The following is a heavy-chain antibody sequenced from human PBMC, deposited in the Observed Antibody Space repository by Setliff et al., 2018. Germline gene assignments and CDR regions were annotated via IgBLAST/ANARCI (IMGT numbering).Heavy chain of an antibody. Sequence: LRLSCAASGFTFSSYAMSWVRQAPGKGLEWVSLITGSGGGTYYADSVKGRFTISRDNAKNSLYLQMNSLRAEDTAVYYCARPVDTAMVSPFDYWGQGTLVTVSS. V-gene: IGHV3-23*01. CDR1: GFTFSSYA. CDR3: ARPVDTAMVSPFDY. D-gene: IGHD5-18*01. CDR2: ITGSGGGT. J-gene: IGHJ4*02.